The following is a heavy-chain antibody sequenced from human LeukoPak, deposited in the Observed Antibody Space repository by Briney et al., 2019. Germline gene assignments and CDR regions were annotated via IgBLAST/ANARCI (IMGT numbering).Heavy chain of an antibody. CDR1: GFSFSSCE. J-gene: IGHJ4*02. CDR3: VTTAEIVVDY. D-gene: IGHD2-21*01. V-gene: IGHV3-48*03. Sequence: GGSLRLTCAASGFSFSSCELNWVRQAPGKGLEWVSFITGSGKTIYYADSVQGRFTVSRDNAKNSLFLQMNSLRAEDTSIYYCVTTAEIVVDYWGQAWLVTVSS. CDR2: ITGSGKTI.